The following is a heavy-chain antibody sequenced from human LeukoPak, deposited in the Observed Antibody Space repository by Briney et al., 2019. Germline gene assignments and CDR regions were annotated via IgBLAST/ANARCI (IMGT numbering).Heavy chain of an antibody. V-gene: IGHV1-46*01. CDR1: GYTFSSYY. CDR2: INPSGGST. J-gene: IGHJ4*02. Sequence: ASVKVSCKASGYTFSSYYMHWVRQAPGQGLEYMGIINPSGGSTSYAQKFQGRVTMTRDTSTSTVYMVLSSLTSEDTAVYYCAKEAERGIWYWGQGTLVTVSS. D-gene: IGHD3-3*02. CDR3: AKEAERGIWY.